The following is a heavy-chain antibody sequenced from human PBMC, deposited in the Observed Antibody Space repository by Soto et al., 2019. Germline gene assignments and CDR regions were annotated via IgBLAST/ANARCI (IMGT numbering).Heavy chain of an antibody. CDR1: GYSFTSYW. Sequence: PGESLKISCKGSGYSFTSYWIGWVRQMPGKGLEWMGIIYPGDSDTRYSPSFQGQVTISADKSISTAYLQWSSLKASDTAMYYCARPSFLHDYGGTNDAFDIWGQGTMVTVSS. J-gene: IGHJ3*02. CDR2: IYPGDSDT. CDR3: ARPSFLHDYGGTNDAFDI. D-gene: IGHD4-17*01. V-gene: IGHV5-51*01.